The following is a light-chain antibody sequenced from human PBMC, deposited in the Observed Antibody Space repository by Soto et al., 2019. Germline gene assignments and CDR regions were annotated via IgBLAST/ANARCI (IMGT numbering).Light chain of an antibody. V-gene: IGKV1-5*03. CDR2: KAS. CDR3: QQYTRYST. CDR1: QSISSW. Sequence: DIQMTQSPSTLSASVGDRVTITCRTSQSISSWLAWYQQRPGKAPKLLIHKASNLESGVPSRFSGSGSGTEFTVTISSLQPDDSATYYCQQYTRYSTFGHGTKVEIK. J-gene: IGKJ1*01.